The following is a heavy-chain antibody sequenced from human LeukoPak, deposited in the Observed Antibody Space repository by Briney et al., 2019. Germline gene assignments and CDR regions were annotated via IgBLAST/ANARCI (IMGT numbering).Heavy chain of an antibody. CDR2: MNPNSGNT. Sequence: ASVKVSCKASGYTFTSYDINWVRQATGQGLEWMGWMNPNSGNTGYAQKFQGRVTITRNTSISTAYMELSSLRSEETAVYYCARQSNYDFWSGYSPNYYYMDVWGKGTTVTVSS. D-gene: IGHD3-3*01. CDR1: GYTFTSYD. V-gene: IGHV1-8*03. J-gene: IGHJ6*03. CDR3: ARQSNYDFWSGYSPNYYYMDV.